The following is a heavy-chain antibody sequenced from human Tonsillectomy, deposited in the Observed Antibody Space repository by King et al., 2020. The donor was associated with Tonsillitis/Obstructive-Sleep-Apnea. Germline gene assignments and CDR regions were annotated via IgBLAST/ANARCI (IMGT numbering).Heavy chain of an antibody. CDR2: INSSGST. CDR1: GGSFSGYY. V-gene: IGHV4-34*01. CDR3: ARGVPNPKFDS. Sequence: VQLQQWGAGLLKPSETLSLTCAVYGGSFSGYYWSWIRQPPGKGLEWIVEINSSGSTNYNPSLKSRVTISVDTSKNQDSLHLSSVTAADTAVYYCARGVPNPKFDSWGQGTLVTVSS. J-gene: IGHJ4*02. D-gene: IGHD3-10*01.